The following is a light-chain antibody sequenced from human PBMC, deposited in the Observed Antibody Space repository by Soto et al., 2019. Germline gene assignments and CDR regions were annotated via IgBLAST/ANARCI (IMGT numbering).Light chain of an antibody. V-gene: IGKV1-12*01. CDR2: AAS. CDR1: QSINNW. J-gene: IGKJ3*01. CDR3: QQANSFPFT. Sequence: DIQMTQSPSSVSASVGDRVTITCRASQSINNWLAWYQQKPGKGPKLLIYAASSLQSGVPSRFSGSGSGTDFTLTINSMQPEDFAIYYCQQANSFPFTFGPGTTVDIK.